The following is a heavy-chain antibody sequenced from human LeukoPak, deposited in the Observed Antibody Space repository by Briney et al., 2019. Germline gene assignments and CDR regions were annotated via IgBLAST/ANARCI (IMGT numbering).Heavy chain of an antibody. Sequence: SQTLSLTCAISGDSVSSKNAAWNWFRQSPSRGLECQGRTYYRSKWYNDYAVSVKSRIAINPDTSKNQFSLQLNSVTPEDTAVYYCARGGPGEPFDCYFDLWGRGTLLTVSS. CDR3: ARGGPGEPFDCYFDL. CDR1: GDSVSSKNAA. V-gene: IGHV6-1*01. J-gene: IGHJ2*01. CDR2: TYYRSKWYN. D-gene: IGHD3-16*01.